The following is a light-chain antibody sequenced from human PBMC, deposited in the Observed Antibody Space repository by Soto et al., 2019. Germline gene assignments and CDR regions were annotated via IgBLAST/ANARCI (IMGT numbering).Light chain of an antibody. CDR2: DAS. J-gene: IGKJ1*01. CDR3: QQYNRYSPLT. CDR1: QSISSW. V-gene: IGKV1-5*01. Sequence: DIQMTQSPSTLSASVGDRVTITCRASQSISSWLAWYQQKPGKAPKLLIYDASSLKSGVPSRFSGSRYGTEFTLTISSLQTDEFATYYCQQYNRYSPLTFGQWTKVEIK.